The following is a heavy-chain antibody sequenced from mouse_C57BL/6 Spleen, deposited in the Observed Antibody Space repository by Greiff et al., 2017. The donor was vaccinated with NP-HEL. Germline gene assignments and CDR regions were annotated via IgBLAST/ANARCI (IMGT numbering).Heavy chain of an antibody. CDR3: ASPSNYYYYAMDY. CDR1: GYSFTDYN. CDR2: INPNYGTT. Sequence: VQLKESGPELVKPGASVKISCKASGYSFTDYNMNWVKQSNGKSLEWIGVINPNYGTTSYNQKFKGKATLTVDQSSSTAYMQLNSLTSEDSAVYYCASPSNYYYYAMDYWGQGTSVTASS. J-gene: IGHJ4*01. V-gene: IGHV1-39*01. D-gene: IGHD2-5*01.